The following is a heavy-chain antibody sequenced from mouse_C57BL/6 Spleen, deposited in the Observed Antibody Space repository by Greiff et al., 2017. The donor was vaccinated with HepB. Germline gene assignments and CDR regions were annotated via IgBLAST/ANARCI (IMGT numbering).Heavy chain of an antibody. CDR2: IHPNSGST. J-gene: IGHJ1*03. Sequence: QVQLQQPGAELVKPGASVKLSCKASGYTFTSYWMHWVKQRPGQGLEWIGMIHPNSGSTNYNEKFKSKATLTVDKSSSTAYMQLSSLTSEDSAVYYCARHYSNYYWYFDVWGIGTTVTVSS. CDR1: GYTFTSYW. V-gene: IGHV1-64*01. D-gene: IGHD2-5*01. CDR3: ARHYSNYYWYFDV.